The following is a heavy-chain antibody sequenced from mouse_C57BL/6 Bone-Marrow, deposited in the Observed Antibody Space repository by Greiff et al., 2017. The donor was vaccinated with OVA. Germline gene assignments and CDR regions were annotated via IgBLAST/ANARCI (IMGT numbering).Heavy chain of an antibody. J-gene: IGHJ4*01. V-gene: IGHV1-18*01. Sequence: VQLQQSGPELVKPGASVKITCKASGYTFTDYNMDWVKQSHGKSLEWIGDINPNNGGTIYNQKFKGKATLTVDKSSSTAYMELRSLTSEDTAVYYCAREFDYDGGAMDYWGQGTSVTVSS. CDR2: INPNNGGT. CDR1: GYTFTDYN. D-gene: IGHD2-4*01. CDR3: AREFDYDGGAMDY.